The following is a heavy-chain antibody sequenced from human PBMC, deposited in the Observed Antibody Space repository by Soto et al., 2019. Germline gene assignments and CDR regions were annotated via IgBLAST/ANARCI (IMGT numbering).Heavy chain of an antibody. V-gene: IGHV6-1*01. CDR2: TYYRSKWYN. Sequence: KQSQTLSLTCAISGDSVSSNSAAWNWIRQSPSRGLEWLGRTYYRSKWYNDYAVSVKSRITINPDTSKNQFSLQLNSVTPEDTAVYYCAGWTAKYSSSPLDPWGQGTLVTVSS. CDR1: GDSVSSNSAA. J-gene: IGHJ5*02. CDR3: AGWTAKYSSSPLDP. D-gene: IGHD6-6*01.